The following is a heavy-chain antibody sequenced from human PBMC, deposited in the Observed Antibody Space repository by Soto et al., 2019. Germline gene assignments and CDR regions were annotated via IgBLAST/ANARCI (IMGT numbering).Heavy chain of an antibody. V-gene: IGHV4-31*03. CDR3: AGAVSDFDVRRYRTSYFDQ. D-gene: IGHD3-10*02. CDR2: IDNSGST. Sequence: TLSLTCTVSGASVSTGVYYWTWIRQHPGKGLEWIGYIDNSGSTYYNPSLTGRVDISVDTSKNQFSLSLQSVTAADTAFYYCAGAVSDFDVRRYRTSYFDQWGQGILVTVSS. J-gene: IGHJ4*02. CDR1: GASVSTGVYY.